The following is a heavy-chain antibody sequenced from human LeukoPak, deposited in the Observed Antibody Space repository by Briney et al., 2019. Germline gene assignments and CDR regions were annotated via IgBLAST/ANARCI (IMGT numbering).Heavy chain of an antibody. V-gene: IGHV3-21*01. CDR1: GGSISSYY. J-gene: IGHJ5*02. D-gene: IGHD6-19*01. CDR3: ARDPSSGWYLKGWFDP. Sequence: ETLSLTCSVSGGSISSYYWSWIRQPPGKGLEWVSSISSSSNYIYYADSVKGRFTISRDNAKNSLYLQMNSLRAEDTAVYYCARDPSSGWYLKGWFDPWGQGTLVTVSS. CDR2: ISSSSNYI.